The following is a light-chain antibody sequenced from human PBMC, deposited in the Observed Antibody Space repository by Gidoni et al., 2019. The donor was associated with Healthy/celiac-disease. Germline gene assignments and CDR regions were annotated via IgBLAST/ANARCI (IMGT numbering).Light chain of an antibody. V-gene: IGLV1-40*01. Sequence: QSVLTQPPSVSGAPGQRVTISCPGSSSNIGAGYDVHWYQQLPGTAPKLLIYGNSNRPSGVPDRVSGSKSGTSASRAITGLQAEDEADYYCQSYDSSLSPVVFGGGTKLTVL. J-gene: IGLJ2*01. CDR1: SSNIGAGYD. CDR3: QSYDSSLSPVV. CDR2: GNS.